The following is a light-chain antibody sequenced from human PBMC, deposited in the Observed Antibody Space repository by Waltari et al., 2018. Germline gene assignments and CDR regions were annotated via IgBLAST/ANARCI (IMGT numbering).Light chain of an antibody. J-gene: IGLJ2*01. CDR1: NIVAKS. V-gene: IGLV3-21*02. Sequence: SYVLTQPPSMSVAPGQTATVTRGGDNIVAKSVPVYQQRAGQAPVLVIFDDTDRPSGIPERFSGSNSDNTATLTIKRVEAGDEADYFCQVWVQSDHRVVFGGGTRLTVL. CDR3: QVWVQSDHRVV. CDR2: DDT.